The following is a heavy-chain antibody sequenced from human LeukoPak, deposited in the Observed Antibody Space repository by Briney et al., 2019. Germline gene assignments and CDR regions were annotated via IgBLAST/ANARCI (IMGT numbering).Heavy chain of an antibody. CDR2: INDSGST. J-gene: IGHJ6*03. Sequence: SETLSLTCAVYGGSFSGYYWSWIRQPPGKGLEWIGEINDSGSTNYNPSLKSRVTISLDTSNNHFSLRLSSVTAADTAVYYCARRFYYYMDVWSNGTTVTVSS. V-gene: IGHV4-34*01. CDR3: ARRFYYYMDV. CDR1: GGSFSGYY. D-gene: IGHD3-3*01.